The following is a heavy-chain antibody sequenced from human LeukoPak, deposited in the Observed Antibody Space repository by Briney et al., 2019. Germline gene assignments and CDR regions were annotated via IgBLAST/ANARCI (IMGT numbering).Heavy chain of an antibody. Sequence: GGSLRLSCAASGFTVSSNYMSWVRQAPGKGLEWVSVIYSGGSTYYADSVKGRFTISRDNAKNSLYLQMNSLRAEDTALYYCAKDIRPRIAAAGYFDYWGQGTLVTVSS. V-gene: IGHV3-53*05. D-gene: IGHD6-13*01. CDR3: AKDIRPRIAAAGYFDY. J-gene: IGHJ4*02. CDR2: IYSGGST. CDR1: GFTVSSNY.